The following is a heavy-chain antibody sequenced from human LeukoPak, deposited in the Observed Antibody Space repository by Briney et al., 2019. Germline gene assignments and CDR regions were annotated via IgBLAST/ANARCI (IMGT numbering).Heavy chain of an antibody. Sequence: GGSLRLSCAASGFTFSSYAMHWVRQAPGKGLEWVSSISSSSSYIYYADSVKGRFTISRDNSKITLYLQMNSLRAEDTAVYYCARETDPYHFDYWGQGTLVTVSS. CDR1: GFTFSSYA. D-gene: IGHD2-2*02. J-gene: IGHJ4*02. CDR3: ARETDPYHFDY. CDR2: ISSSSSYI. V-gene: IGHV3-21*01.